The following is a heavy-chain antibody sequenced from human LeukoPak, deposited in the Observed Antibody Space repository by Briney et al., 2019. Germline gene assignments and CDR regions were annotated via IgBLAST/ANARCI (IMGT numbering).Heavy chain of an antibody. CDR1: GVTFSSYA. CDR3: AKDRGYSYGISEY. CDR2: ISETGRST. Sequence: GGSLRLSCAASGVTFSSYALHWVRQAPGKGLEWVSTISETGRSTYYADSVKGQFTISRDNSKNTLYLQMNSLRAEDTAVYYCAKDRGYSYGISEYWGQGTLVTVSS. V-gene: IGHV3-23*01. D-gene: IGHD5-18*01. J-gene: IGHJ4*02.